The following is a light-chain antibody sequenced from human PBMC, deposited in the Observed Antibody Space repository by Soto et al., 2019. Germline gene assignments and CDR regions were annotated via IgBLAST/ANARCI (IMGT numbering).Light chain of an antibody. J-gene: IGKJ2*01. CDR2: DAS. CDR3: QQYNTYSYT. V-gene: IGKV1-5*01. Sequence: DIQMTQSPSTLCASVGDRVTITCRASQSISNWLAWYQQRPGKAPKLLIYDASTLESWVPSRFSGSGSGTEFTLTISGLRPDDFATYYCQQYNTYSYTFGQGTKLEIK. CDR1: QSISNW.